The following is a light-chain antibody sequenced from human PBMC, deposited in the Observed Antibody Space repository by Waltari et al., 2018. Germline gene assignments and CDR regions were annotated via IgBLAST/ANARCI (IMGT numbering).Light chain of an antibody. J-gene: IGLJ2*01. V-gene: IGLV2-14*03. Sequence: QSALTQPASVSGSPGQSIPIPCPGPSYDVAHYNYVSWYQHRPGKAPKLIIYDVSYRPSGVSNRFSGSKSGSTASLTISGLQAEDEADYHCSSYTSSSTVGVLFGGGTKLTVL. CDR2: DVS. CDR1: SYDVAHYNY. CDR3: SSYTSSSTVGVL.